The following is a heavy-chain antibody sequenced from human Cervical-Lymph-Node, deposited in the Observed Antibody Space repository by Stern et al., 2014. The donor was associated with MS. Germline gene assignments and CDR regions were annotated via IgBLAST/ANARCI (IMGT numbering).Heavy chain of an antibody. D-gene: IGHD2-15*01. CDR1: GGSFSGYY. CDR2: INHSGST. J-gene: IGHJ5*02. Sequence: QVQLQQWGAGLLKPSETLSLTCAVYGGSFSGYYWSWIRQPPGKGLEWIGEINHSGSTNYNPSLKSRVTISVDTSKNQFSLKLSSVTAADTAVYYCARTRYCSGGSCYWNWFDPWGQGTLVTVSS. V-gene: IGHV4-34*01. CDR3: ARTRYCSGGSCYWNWFDP.